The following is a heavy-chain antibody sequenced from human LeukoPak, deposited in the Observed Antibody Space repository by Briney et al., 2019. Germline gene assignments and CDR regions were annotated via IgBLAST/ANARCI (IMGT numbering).Heavy chain of an antibody. J-gene: IGHJ6*03. D-gene: IGHD3-10*01. V-gene: IGHV3-30*02. CDR1: GFTFSSYG. Sequence: GASLRLSCAASGFTFSSYGMHWVRQAPGKGLEWVAFIRYDGSNKYYADSVKGRFTISRDNSKNTLYLQMNSLRAEDTAVYYCAKDPITMVRGVIITYYYYYMDVWGKGTTVTVSS. CDR2: IRYDGSNK. CDR3: AKDPITMVRGVIITYYYYYMDV.